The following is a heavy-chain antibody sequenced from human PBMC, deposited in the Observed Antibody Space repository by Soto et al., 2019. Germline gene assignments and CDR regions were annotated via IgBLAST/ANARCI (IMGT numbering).Heavy chain of an antibody. CDR1: GFTFSSYG. J-gene: IGHJ6*02. D-gene: IGHD4-17*01. Sequence: GGSLRLSCAASGFTFSSYGMHWVRQAPGKGLEWVAVISYDGSNKYYADSVKGRFTISRDNSKNTLYLQMNSLRAEDTAVYYCAKILQLGDYAYYYYGMDVCGQGTTVTVSS. V-gene: IGHV3-30*18. CDR2: ISYDGSNK. CDR3: AKILQLGDYAYYYYGMDV.